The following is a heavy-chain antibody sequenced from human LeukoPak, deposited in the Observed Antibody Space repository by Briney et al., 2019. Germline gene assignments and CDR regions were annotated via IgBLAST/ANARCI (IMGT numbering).Heavy chain of an antibody. D-gene: IGHD3-10*01. CDR1: GYTFTGYY. CDR2: INPNSGGT. V-gene: IGHV1-2*02. CDR3: ASRLWSGEFADAFDI. J-gene: IGHJ3*02. Sequence: ASVKVSCKASGYTFTGYYMHWVRQAPGQGLEWMGWINPNSGGTNYAQKFQGRVTMTRDTSISTAYLQWSSPKASDTAMYYCASRLWSGEFADAFDIWGQGSMVTVSS.